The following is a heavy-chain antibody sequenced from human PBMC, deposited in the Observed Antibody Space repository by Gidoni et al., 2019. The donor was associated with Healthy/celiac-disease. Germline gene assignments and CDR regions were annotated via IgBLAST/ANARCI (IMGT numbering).Heavy chain of an antibody. J-gene: IGHJ6*03. Sequence: QVQLQESGPGLVKPSQTLSLTCTVSGGSISSGSYYWSWIRQPAGKGLEWIGRIYTSGGTNYNPSLKSRVTISVDTSKNQFSLKLSSVTAADTAVYYCARGAAGGVWYSDYMDVWGKGTTVTVSS. CDR2: IYTSGGT. V-gene: IGHV4-61*02. CDR1: GGSISSGSYY. CDR3: ARGAAGGVWYSDYMDV. D-gene: IGHD6-13*01.